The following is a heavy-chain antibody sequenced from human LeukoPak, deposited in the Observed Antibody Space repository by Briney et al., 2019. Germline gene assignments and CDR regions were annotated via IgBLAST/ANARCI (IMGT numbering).Heavy chain of an antibody. Sequence: GSLRLSCAASGFAFSDYNMRWIRQAPGKGLEWVSSISRSGSTKYYADSVKGRFTISRDNAKNSLFLQMNSLRAEDTAVYYCARVLRYCSGGNCYSGGLGYMDVWGKGTTVTISS. CDR2: ISRSGSTK. CDR3: ARVLRYCSGGNCYSGGLGYMDV. D-gene: IGHD2-15*01. CDR1: GFAFSDYN. J-gene: IGHJ6*03. V-gene: IGHV3-11*01.